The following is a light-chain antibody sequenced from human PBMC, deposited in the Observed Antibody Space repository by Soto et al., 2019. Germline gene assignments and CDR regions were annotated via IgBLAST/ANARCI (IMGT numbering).Light chain of an antibody. CDR3: QHSYSTLGT. V-gene: IGKV1-39*01. J-gene: IGKJ1*01. CDR1: QSISSY. CDR2: AAS. Sequence: DIQMTQSPSSLSASVGDRVTITCRASQSISSYLNWYQQKPGKAPKLLIYAASSLQSGVPSSFIGSGAGPDFTLPISILQPKDFAAYFCQHSYSTLGTLGQWTQVESK.